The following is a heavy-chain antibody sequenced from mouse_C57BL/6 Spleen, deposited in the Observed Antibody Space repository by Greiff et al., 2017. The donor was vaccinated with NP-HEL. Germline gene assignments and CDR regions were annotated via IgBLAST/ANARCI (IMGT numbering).Heavy chain of an antibody. V-gene: IGHV1-69*01. CDR3: ARHGVTTRAFYFDY. CDR1: GYTFTSYW. CDR2: IDPSDSYT. J-gene: IGHJ2*01. Sequence: QVQLKQPGAELVMPGASVKLSCKASGYTFTSYWMHWVKQRPGQGLEWIGEIDPSDSYTNYNQKFKGKSTLTVDKSSSTAYMQLSSLTSEDSAVYYCARHGVTTRAFYFDYWGQGTTLTVSS. D-gene: IGHD2-2*01.